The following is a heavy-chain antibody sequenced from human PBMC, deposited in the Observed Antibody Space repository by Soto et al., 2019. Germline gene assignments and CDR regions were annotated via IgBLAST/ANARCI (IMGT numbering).Heavy chain of an antibody. J-gene: IGHJ5*02. D-gene: IGHD3-22*01. Sequence: SETLSLTFTVSGGSISSGDYYWSWIRQPPGKGLEWIGYIYYSGSTYYNPSLKSRVTISVDTSKNQFSLKLSSVTAADTAVYYCAREFNYYDSSPKGNWFDPWGQGTLVTAPQ. CDR1: GGSISSGDYY. CDR2: IYYSGST. V-gene: IGHV4-30-4*01. CDR3: AREFNYYDSSPKGNWFDP.